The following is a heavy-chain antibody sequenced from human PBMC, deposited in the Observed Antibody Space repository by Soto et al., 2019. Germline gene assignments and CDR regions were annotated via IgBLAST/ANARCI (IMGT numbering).Heavy chain of an antibody. CDR3: STGGKYYGMDV. Sequence: PWGSLRLPCVASGFTFSNAWMSWFRQGPGKGLEWVGRIKSKTDGGTTDYAAPVKGRFTVSRDDSKNILYLQMNSLKTEDTAVYYCSTGGKYYGMDVWGKGTTVTVSS. CDR1: GFTFSNAW. CDR2: IKSKTDGGTT. J-gene: IGHJ6*04. V-gene: IGHV3-15*01. D-gene: IGHD1-26*01.